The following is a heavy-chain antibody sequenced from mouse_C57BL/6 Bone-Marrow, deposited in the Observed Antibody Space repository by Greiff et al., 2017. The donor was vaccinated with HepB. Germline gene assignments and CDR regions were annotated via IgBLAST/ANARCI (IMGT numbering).Heavy chain of an antibody. CDR3: VRRGLLRGFAWFAY. J-gene: IGHJ3*01. D-gene: IGHD1-1*01. Sequence: DVMLVESGGGLVQPKGSLKLSCAASGFSFNTYAMNWVRQAPGKGLEWVARIRSKSNNYATYYADSVKDRFTISRDGSESMLYLQMNNLKTEDTAMYYCVRRGLLRGFAWFAYWGQGTLVTVSA. CDR2: IRSKSNNYAT. V-gene: IGHV10-1*01. CDR1: GFSFNTYA.